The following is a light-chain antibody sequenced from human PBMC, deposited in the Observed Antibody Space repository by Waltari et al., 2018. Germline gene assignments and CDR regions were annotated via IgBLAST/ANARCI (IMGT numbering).Light chain of an antibody. Sequence: DIQMTQSPSSLSASVGDRVTISCRASQDIHIHLAWYQQKPGKVPDLLIYAASTLRSGVPSRFSGGGSGTYFTLTISSLQPEDFATYYCQKYNDVPQPVGGGTKVEMK. CDR1: QDIHIH. V-gene: IGKV1-27*01. CDR3: QKYNDVPQP. J-gene: IGKJ4*01. CDR2: AAS.